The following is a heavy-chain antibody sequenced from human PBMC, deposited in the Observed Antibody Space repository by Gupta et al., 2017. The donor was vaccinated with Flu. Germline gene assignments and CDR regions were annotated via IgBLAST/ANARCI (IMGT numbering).Heavy chain of an antibody. V-gene: IGHV1-2*02. Sequence: QVQLVQSGAEVQKPGASVKVSCKASGYTFTGHYVHWVRQAPGQSLEWMGWINPSDGGRKFAQRFQGRVTMTTDTSIDTAYMELSSLRSDDTAVYYCARTWIQVWTPDFDYWGQGTLVTVSS. CDR2: INPSDGGR. CDR3: ARTWIQVWTPDFDY. J-gene: IGHJ4*02. CDR1: GYTFTGHY. D-gene: IGHD5-18*01.